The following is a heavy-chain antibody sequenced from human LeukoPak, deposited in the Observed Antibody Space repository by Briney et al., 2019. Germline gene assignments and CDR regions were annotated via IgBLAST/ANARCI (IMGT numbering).Heavy chain of an antibody. CDR2: INPNSGGT. D-gene: IGHD3-16*02. V-gene: IGHV1-2*02. Sequence: GASVKVSCKASGYTFTGYYMHWVRQAPGQGLEWMGRINPNSGGTNYAQKFQGRVTMTRDTSISTAYMELSRLRSDDTAVYYCARGDDYVWGSYLPLGRLWGQGTLVTVSS. CDR1: GYTFTGYY. J-gene: IGHJ4*02. CDR3: ARGDDYVWGSYLPLGRL.